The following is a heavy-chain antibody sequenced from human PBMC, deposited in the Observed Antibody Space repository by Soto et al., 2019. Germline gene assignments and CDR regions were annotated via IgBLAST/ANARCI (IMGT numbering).Heavy chain of an antibody. V-gene: IGHV1-69*01. CDR3: ARDKPRENVLRYFDWLAYKGDYYYYGMDV. CDR1: GGTFSSYA. Sequence: QVQLVQSGAEVKKPGSSVKVSCKASGGTFSSYAISWVRQAPGQGLEWMGGIIPIFGTANYAQKFQGRVTITADESTSTAYMELSSLRSEDTAVYYCARDKPRENVLRYFDWLAYKGDYYYYGMDVWGQGTTVTVSS. CDR2: IIPIFGTA. D-gene: IGHD3-9*01. J-gene: IGHJ6*02.